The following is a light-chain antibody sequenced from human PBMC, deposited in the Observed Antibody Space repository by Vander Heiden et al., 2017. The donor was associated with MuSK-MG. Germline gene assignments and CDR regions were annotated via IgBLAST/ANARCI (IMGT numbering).Light chain of an antibody. Sequence: EIVLTQSPRTLSLSPGERATLSCRASQSVSSSYLAWYQQKPGQAPRLLIYGASSRASGFPDRFSGSGSGTDFTLTSSRREHEDSAVYYGQQNSGSVSFGGGTKVEIK. CDR2: GAS. J-gene: IGKJ4*01. CDR3: QQNSGSVS. CDR1: QSVSSSY. V-gene: IGKV3-20*01.